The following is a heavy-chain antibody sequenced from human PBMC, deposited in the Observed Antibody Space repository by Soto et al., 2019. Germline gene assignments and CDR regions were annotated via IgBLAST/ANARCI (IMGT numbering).Heavy chain of an antibody. D-gene: IGHD5-12*01. CDR1: CASISDGGFS. V-gene: IGHV4-30-2*06. CDR3: ARGGGYDSFDY. CDR2: ISHLEST. Sequence: LSLTFTVSCASISDGGFSWSWIRQSPGKGLEWIGYISHLESTYFHPSFKSRLTMSIDRTRNQFSLKLSSVTAADMAVYYCARGGGYDSFDYWGQGVLVTVSS. J-gene: IGHJ4*02.